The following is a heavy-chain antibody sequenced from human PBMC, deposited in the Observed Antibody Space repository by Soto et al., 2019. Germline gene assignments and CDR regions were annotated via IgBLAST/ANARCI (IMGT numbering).Heavy chain of an antibody. CDR2: ISSSSSYT. CDR3: ARQLAYSSSWYVLGY. V-gene: IGHV3-11*06. Sequence: PGGSLRLSCAASGFTFSDYYMSWIRQAPGKGLEWVSYISSSSSYTNYADSVKGRFTISRDNAKNSLCLQMNSLRAEDTAVYYCARQLAYSSSWYVLGYWGQGSLITVSS. D-gene: IGHD6-13*01. J-gene: IGHJ4*02. CDR1: GFTFSDYY.